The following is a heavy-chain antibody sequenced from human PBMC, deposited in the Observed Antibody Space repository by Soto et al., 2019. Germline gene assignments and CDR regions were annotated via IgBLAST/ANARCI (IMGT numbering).Heavy chain of an antibody. V-gene: IGHV1-18*01. D-gene: IGHD3-22*01. CDR2: ISAYNGNT. J-gene: IGHJ3*02. CDR3: ARVFYYDSSAEDAFDI. CDR1: GYTFTSYG. Sequence: ASVKVSSKASGYTFTSYGISWVRQAPGQGLEWMGWISAYNGNTNYAQKLQGRVTMTTDTSTSTAYMELRSLRSDDTAVYYCARVFYYDSSAEDAFDIWGQGTMVTVSS.